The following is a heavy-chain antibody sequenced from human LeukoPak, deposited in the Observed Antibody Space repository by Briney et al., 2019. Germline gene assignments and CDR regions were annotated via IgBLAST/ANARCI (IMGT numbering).Heavy chain of an antibody. CDR2: INHSGST. J-gene: IGHJ4*02. D-gene: IGHD6-13*01. CDR3: ARPSRIAAALRRGYFDY. CDR1: GGSFSGYY. Sequence: SETLSLTCAVYGGSFSGYYWSWIRQPPGKGLEWIGEINHSGSTNYNPSHKSRVTISVDTSKNQFSLKLSSVTAADTAVYYCARPSRIAAALRRGYFDYWGQGTLVTVSS. V-gene: IGHV4-34*01.